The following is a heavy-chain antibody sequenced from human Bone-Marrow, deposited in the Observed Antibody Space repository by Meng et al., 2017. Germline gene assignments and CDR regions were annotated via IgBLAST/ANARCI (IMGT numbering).Heavy chain of an antibody. D-gene: IGHD6-19*01. CDR2: IIPILGIA. CDR3: ARDLSGWRSQEPSYYYYYGMDV. V-gene: IGHV1-69*04. CDR1: GGTFSSYT. Sequence: SVKVSCKASGGTFSSYTISWVRQAPGQGLEWMGRIIPILGIAYYAQKFQGRVAITADKSTSTAYMELSSLRSEDTAVYYCARDLSGWRSQEPSYYYYYGMDVWGQGTTFTVSS. J-gene: IGHJ6*02.